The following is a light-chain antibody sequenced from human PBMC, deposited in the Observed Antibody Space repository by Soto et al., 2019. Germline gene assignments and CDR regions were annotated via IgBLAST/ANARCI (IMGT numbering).Light chain of an antibody. CDR2: GAS. CDR1: QSVRNNN. Sequence: EIELTQSPATLSVSPGERATLSCRASQSVRNNNLNWYQQKAGQAPRLLIYGASIRATGIPDRFSGSGSGTDFTLTISRLEPEDFALYFCQQYGSSAPITFGQGTRLEIK. V-gene: IGKV3-20*01. CDR3: QQYGSSAPIT. J-gene: IGKJ5*01.